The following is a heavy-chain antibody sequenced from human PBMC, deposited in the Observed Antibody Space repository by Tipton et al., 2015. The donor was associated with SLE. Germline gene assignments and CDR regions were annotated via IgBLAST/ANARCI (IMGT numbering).Heavy chain of an antibody. CDR1: GGSISSSSYY. CDR2: IYYSGST. D-gene: IGHD6-19*01. CDR3: ARHEGSGWYYFDY. J-gene: IGHJ4*02. Sequence: TLSLTCTVSGGSISSSSYYWGWIRQPPGKGLEWIGSIYYSGSTYYNPSLKSRATISVDTTKNQFSLKLSLVTAADTAVYYCARHEGSGWYYFDYWGQGTLVSVSS. V-gene: IGHV4-39*01.